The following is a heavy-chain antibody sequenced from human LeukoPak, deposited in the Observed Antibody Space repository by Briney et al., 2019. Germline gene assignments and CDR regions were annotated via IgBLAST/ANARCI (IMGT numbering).Heavy chain of an antibody. V-gene: IGHV1-46*01. CDR1: GYTFTRYY. Sequence: ASVKVSCKASGYTFTRYYLHWVRQAPGQGLEWMGIINPSAGSTSFAQNFQGRVTMTRDTSTSTVYMELSSLRSEDTAVYYCARRLGTGTTLGYWGQGTLVTVSS. D-gene: IGHD1-1*01. J-gene: IGHJ4*02. CDR3: ARRLGTGTTLGY. CDR2: INPSAGST.